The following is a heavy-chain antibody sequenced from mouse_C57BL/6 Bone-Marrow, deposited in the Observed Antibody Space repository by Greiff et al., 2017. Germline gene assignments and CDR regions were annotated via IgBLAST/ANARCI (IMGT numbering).Heavy chain of an antibody. CDR2: INYDGSST. V-gene: IGHV5-16*01. CDR3: ARVNYADYFDY. D-gene: IGHD2-4*01. Sequence: EVQLVESEGGLVQPGSSMKLSCTASGFTFSDYYMAWVRQVPEKGLEWVANINYDGSSTYYLDSLKSRFIISRDNAKNILYLQMSSLKSEDTATYYCARVNYADYFDYWGQGTTLTVSS. CDR1: GFTFSDYY. J-gene: IGHJ2*01.